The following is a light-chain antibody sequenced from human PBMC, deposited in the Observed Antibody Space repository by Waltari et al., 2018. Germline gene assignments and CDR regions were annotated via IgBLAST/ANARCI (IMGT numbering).Light chain of an antibody. CDR3: QAGGHGTWV. J-gene: IGLJ3*02. CDR1: SGHSSNV. CDR2: GKSDGSH. V-gene: IGLV4-69*01. Sequence: LVLTQSPSASASLGASVKLTCTLSSGHSSNVIAWLQQQTEKGPRSLMTGKSDGSHSKGDKSPDRFSGDSAGSGHNRTTASRESEDEADYYGQAGGHGTWVVGGGTKLTVL.